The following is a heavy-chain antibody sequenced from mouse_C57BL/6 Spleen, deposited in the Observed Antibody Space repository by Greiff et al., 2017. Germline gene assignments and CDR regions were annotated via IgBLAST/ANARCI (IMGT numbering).Heavy chain of an antibody. J-gene: IGHJ3*01. CDR1: GYTFTSYW. CDR3: ARPGYSSWFAY. V-gene: IGHV1-53*01. D-gene: IGHD2-3*01. CDR2: INPSNGGT. Sequence: VQLQQPGTDLVKPGASVKLSCKASGYTFTSYWMHWVQQRPGQGLEWIGNINPSNGGTNYNEKFKGKATLTVDKAYSTAYMQLSSLTSEDSAVYYCARPGYSSWFAYWGQGTLVTVSA.